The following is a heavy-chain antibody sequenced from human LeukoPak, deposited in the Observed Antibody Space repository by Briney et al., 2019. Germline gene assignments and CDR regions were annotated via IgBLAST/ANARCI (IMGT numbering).Heavy chain of an antibody. CDR2: ISSSGTTI. V-gene: IGHV3-48*04. CDR3: ATSSSWPPGWDY. CDR1: GFTFSSYA. D-gene: IGHD6-13*01. J-gene: IGHJ4*02. Sequence: PGGSLRLSCAASGFTFSSYAMSWVRQAPGKGLEWVSYISSSGTTIFYADSVKGRFTVSRDNAKNSLYLQMNSLRAEDTAVYYCATSSSWPPGWDYWGQGTLVTVSS.